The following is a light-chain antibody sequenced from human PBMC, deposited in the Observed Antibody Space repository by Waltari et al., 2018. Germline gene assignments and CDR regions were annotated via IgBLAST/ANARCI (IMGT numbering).Light chain of an antibody. CDR2: DIS. J-gene: IGLJ2*01. CDR3: SSYAGSYTLV. V-gene: IGLV2-11*01. Sequence: QSALTQPRSVSGSPGQSITISCTGPSSDIGGYDYVSWYQQHPDKAPKVMIYDISKRPAGVPDRFSGSKSGNTASLTISGLQAEDEADYYCSSYAGSYTLVFGGGTQVTVL. CDR1: SSDIGGYDY.